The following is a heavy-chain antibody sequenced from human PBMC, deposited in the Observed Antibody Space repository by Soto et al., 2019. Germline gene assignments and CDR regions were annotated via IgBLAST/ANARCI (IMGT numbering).Heavy chain of an antibody. D-gene: IGHD5-12*01. J-gene: IGHJ4*02. CDR3: ARVGGYDLGYFDY. CDR1: GGSISSYY. V-gene: IGHV4-59*08. CDR2: IYYSGST. Sequence: SETLSLTCTVSGGSISSYYWSWIRQPPGKGLEWIGYIYYSGSTNYNPSLKSRVTISVDTSKNQFSLKLSSVTAADTAVYYCARVGGYDLGYFDYWGQGTLVTVSS.